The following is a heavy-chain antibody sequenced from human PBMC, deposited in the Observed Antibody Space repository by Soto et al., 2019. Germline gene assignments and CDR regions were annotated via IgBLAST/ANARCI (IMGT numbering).Heavy chain of an antibody. Sequence: GGSLRLSCAASGFTFSSYSMNWVRQAPGKGLEWVSYISSSSSTIYYADSVKGRFTISRDNAKNSLYLQMNSLRAEDTAVYYCARVKGVGYAGTHWFDPWGQGTLVTVSS. J-gene: IGHJ5*02. CDR3: ARVKGVGYAGTHWFDP. D-gene: IGHD1-1*01. CDR2: ISSSSSTI. V-gene: IGHV3-48*01. CDR1: GFTFSSYS.